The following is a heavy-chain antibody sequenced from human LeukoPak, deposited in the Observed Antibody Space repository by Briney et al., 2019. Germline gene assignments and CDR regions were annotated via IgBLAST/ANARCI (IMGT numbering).Heavy chain of an antibody. CDR1: GGSVSSGSYY. V-gene: IGHV4-61*01. CDR3: AGGGFWSGYPYDY. Sequence: SETLSLTCTVSGGSVSSGSYYWSWIRQPPGQGLEWIGYIYYSGSTNYNPSLKSRVTISVDTSKNQFSLKLSSVTAADTAVYYCAGGGFWSGYPYDYWGQGTLVTVSS. D-gene: IGHD3-3*01. CDR2: IYYSGST. J-gene: IGHJ4*02.